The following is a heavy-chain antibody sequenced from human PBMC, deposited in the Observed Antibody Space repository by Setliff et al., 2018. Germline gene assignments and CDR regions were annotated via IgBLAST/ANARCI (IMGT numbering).Heavy chain of an antibody. D-gene: IGHD2-2*01. Sequence: GASVKVSCKASGGTFRSDGFNWVRQAPGQGLEWMGRIIPVFRTAKYAPKFQGRVTITADESTTTAYMELNSLRSEDTALERRVVVGAASIVDTPNPLQPLPWG. CDR2: IIPVFRTA. CDR1: GGTFRSDG. CDR3: VVVGAASIVDTPNPLQPLP. V-gene: IGHV1-69*13. J-gene: IGHJ5*02.